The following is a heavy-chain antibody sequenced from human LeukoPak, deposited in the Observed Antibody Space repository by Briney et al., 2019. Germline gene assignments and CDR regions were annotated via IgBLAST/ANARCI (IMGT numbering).Heavy chain of an antibody. Sequence: ASVKVSCKASGYTFTSYYMHWVRQAPGQGLEWMGIINPSGGSTSYAQKFQGRVTMTRDMSTSTVYMELSSLRSEDTAVYYCARTNWNYGWFDPWGQGTLVTVSS. J-gene: IGHJ5*02. CDR2: INPSGGST. CDR3: ARTNWNYGWFDP. V-gene: IGHV1-46*01. D-gene: IGHD1-7*01. CDR1: GYTFTSYY.